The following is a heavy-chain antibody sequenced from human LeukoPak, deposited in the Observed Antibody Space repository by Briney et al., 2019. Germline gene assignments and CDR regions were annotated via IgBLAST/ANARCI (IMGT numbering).Heavy chain of an antibody. CDR3: ARANYYDSSGYSRGAFDI. J-gene: IGHJ3*02. Sequence: SETLSLTCTVSGGSISSYYWSWIRQPAGKGLEWIGRIYTSGSTNYNPSLKSRVTMSVDTSKNQFSLKLSSVTAADTAVYYCARANYYDSSGYSRGAFDIWGQGTMVTVSS. CDR1: GGSISSYY. CDR2: IYTSGST. V-gene: IGHV4-4*07. D-gene: IGHD3-22*01.